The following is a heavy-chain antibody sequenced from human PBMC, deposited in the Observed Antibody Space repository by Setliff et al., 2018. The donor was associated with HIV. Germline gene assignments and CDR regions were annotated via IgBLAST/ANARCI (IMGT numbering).Heavy chain of an antibody. CDR3: ATRPRIAARPFDY. D-gene: IGHD6-6*01. CDR1: GVSVGSGAYY. CDR2: IFHSGDT. V-gene: IGHV4-31*03. J-gene: IGHJ4*02. Sequence: SETLSLTCSVSGVSVGSGAYYWHWIRQHPEKALEWIGYIFHSGDTYYNPSLKSRISMTVDTSKNQFSLEFTSLTAADTAVYYCATRPRIAARPFDYWGQGMLVTVSS.